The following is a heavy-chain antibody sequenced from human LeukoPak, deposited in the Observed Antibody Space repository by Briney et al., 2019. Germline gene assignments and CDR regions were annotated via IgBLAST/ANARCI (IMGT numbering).Heavy chain of an antibody. J-gene: IGHJ3*02. V-gene: IGHV4-34*01. CDR2: INHSGST. CDR3: ARGLSWKRAFDI. CDR1: GGSFSGYY. Sequence: SETLSLTCAVYGGSFSGYYWSWIRQPPGKGLEWIGEINHSGSTNYNPSLKSRVTISVDTSKNQFSLKLSSVTAADTAVYYCARGLSWKRAFDIWGQGTMVTVSS. D-gene: IGHD1-1*01.